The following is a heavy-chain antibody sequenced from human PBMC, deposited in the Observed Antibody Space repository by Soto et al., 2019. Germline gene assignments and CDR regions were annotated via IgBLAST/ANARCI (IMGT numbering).Heavy chain of an antibody. D-gene: IGHD3-10*01. CDR3: ARTLWFGELFLRFFDY. CDR2: IYYSGST. CDR1: GGSISSGGYY. Sequence: SETLSLTCTVSGGSISSGGYYWSWIRQHPGKGLEWIGYIYYSGSTYYNPSLRSRVTISVDTSKNQFSLKLSSVTAADTAVYYCARTLWFGELFLRFFDYWGQGTLVTVSS. V-gene: IGHV4-31*03. J-gene: IGHJ4*02.